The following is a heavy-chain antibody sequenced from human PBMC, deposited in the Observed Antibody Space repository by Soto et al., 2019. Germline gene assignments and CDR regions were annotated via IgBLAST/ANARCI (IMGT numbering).Heavy chain of an antibody. V-gene: IGHV1-24*01. Sequence: GASVKVSCKVSGYTLTELSMHWVRQAPGKGLEWMGGFDPEDGETIYAQKFQGRVTMTEDTSADTAYMELSSLRSEDTAVYYCATDLVTIFGVVIRDHYGMDVWGQGTTVTVSS. J-gene: IGHJ6*02. CDR1: GYTLTELS. CDR3: ATDLVTIFGVVIRDHYGMDV. D-gene: IGHD3-3*01. CDR2: FDPEDGET.